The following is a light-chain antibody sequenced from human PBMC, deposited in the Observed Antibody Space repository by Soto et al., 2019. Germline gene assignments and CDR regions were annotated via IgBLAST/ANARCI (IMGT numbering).Light chain of an antibody. Sequence: SALTQPASVSGSPGQSITISCTGTSADVGSYDLVSWYQHVPGRAPKLMIYEVNQRPSGVSNRFSASKSGNTASLTISGLQAEDEADYYCCSYAGSNNYVFGTGTKVTVL. CDR3: CSYAGSNNYV. CDR1: SADVGSYDL. V-gene: IGLV2-23*02. CDR2: EVN. J-gene: IGLJ1*01.